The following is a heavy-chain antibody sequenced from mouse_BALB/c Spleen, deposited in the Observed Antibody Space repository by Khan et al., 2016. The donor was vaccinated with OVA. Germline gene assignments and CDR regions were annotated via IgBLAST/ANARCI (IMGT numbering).Heavy chain of an antibody. D-gene: IGHD1-1*01. CDR3: APVGTYYVSFAY. CDR1: GYTFTSYV. V-gene: IGHV1S136*01. Sequence: VQLQQSGPELVKPGASVKMSCKASGYTFTSYVMHWVKQKPGLGLEWIGYIYPFNDDTKSNEKFKGKATLTSDKSSSTAYMELSGLTSEDSAVXYCAPVGTYYVSFAYWGQGTLVTVSA. J-gene: IGHJ3*01. CDR2: IYPFNDDT.